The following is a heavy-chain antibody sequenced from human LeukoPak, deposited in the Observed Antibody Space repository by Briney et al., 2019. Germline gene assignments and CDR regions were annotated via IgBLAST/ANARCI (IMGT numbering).Heavy chain of an antibody. CDR3: AKDVGKWESLHFFDY. J-gene: IGHJ4*02. D-gene: IGHD1-26*01. CDR2: ISGSGAST. CDR1: GFTLSTNA. Sequence: GGSLRLSCLTSGFTLSTNAMSWVRQAPGKGLEWISGISGSGASTYHADSVKGRFTISRDDSRNTLYLQMNSLRGDDTAVYYCAKDVGKWESLHFFDYWGQGTLVTVSS. V-gene: IGHV3-23*01.